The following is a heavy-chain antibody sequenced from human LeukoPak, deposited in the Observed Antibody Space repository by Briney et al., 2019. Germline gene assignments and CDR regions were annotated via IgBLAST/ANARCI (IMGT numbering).Heavy chain of an antibody. J-gene: IGHJ4*02. CDR2: INPSGGST. CDR3: AREPMGIAVAGSGYFDY. V-gene: IGHV1-46*01. D-gene: IGHD6-19*01. Sequence: ASVKVSCKASGYTFTSYYMHWVRQAPGQGLEWMGIINPSGGSTSYAQKFRGRVTMTRDTSTSTVYMELSSLRSEDTAVYYCAREPMGIAVAGSGYFDYWGQGTLVTVSS. CDR1: GYTFTSYY.